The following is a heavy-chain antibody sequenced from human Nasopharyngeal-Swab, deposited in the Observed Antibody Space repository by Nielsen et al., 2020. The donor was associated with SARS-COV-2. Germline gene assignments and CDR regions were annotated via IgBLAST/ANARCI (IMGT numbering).Heavy chain of an antibody. D-gene: IGHD5-12*01. CDR2: IIPIFGTA. J-gene: IGHJ6*02. CDR3: ARWGIVATGSYYYYGMDV. V-gene: IGHV1-69*01. Sequence: PGHVRGGMGGIIPIFGTANYAQKFQGRVTITADESTSTAYMELSSLRSEDTAVYYCARWGIVATGSYYYYGMDVWGQGTTVTVSS.